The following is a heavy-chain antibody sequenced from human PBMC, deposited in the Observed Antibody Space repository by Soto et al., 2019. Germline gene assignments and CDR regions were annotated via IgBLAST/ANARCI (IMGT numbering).Heavy chain of an antibody. D-gene: IGHD4-17*01. CDR1: GFTFSSYW. CDR3: ARVSIDGDFDY. V-gene: IGHV3-74*01. CDR2: INSDGSST. J-gene: IGHJ4*02. Sequence: GGSLRLSCAASGFTFSSYWMHWVRQAPGKGLVWVSRINSDGSSTSYADSVKGRFTISRDNAKNTLYLQMNSLRAEDTAVYYCARVSIDGDFDYWGQGTLVTVSS.